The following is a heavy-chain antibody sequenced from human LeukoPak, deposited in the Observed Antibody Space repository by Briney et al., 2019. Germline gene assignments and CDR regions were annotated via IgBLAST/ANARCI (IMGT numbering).Heavy chain of an antibody. D-gene: IGHD3-22*01. CDR3: ARDTYYYDSSGYWWFDP. Sequence: SETLSLTCTVSGVSISSYYWSWIRQPAGKGLEWIGRIYTSGSTNYNPSLKSRVTMSVDTSKNQFSLKLSSVTAADTAVYYCARDTYYYDSSGYWWFDPWGQGTLVTVSS. CDR1: GVSISSYY. V-gene: IGHV4-4*07. CDR2: IYTSGST. J-gene: IGHJ5*02.